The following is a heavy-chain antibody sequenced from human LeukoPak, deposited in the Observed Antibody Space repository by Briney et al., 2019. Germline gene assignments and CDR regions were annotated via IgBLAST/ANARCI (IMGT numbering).Heavy chain of an antibody. V-gene: IGHV3-23*01. CDR1: GFTFSSNG. CDR2: ISGSGDKI. CDR3: AKTNGYYDL. D-gene: IGHD3-22*01. Sequence: PGGSLRLSCAASGFTFSSNGMSWVRKAPGKGLEWVSSISGSGDKIYYADSVKGCFTISRDNSKSTMYLQMNSLRAEDTAVYHCAKTNGYYDLWGQGTLVIVSS. J-gene: IGHJ4*02.